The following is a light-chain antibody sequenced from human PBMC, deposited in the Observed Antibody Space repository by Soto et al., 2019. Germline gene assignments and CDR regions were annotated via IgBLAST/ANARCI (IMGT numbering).Light chain of an antibody. CDR2: WAS. V-gene: IGKV4-1*01. CDR1: QSLLYNSNNRNY. CDR3: QQYLITPPT. Sequence: DIVMSQSPDSLAVSLGERATIDCKSSQSLLYNSNNRNYLAWYQQKPGQPPKLLIHWASTRESGVPDRFSGSGSGTDFTLTISSLQAEDVALYYCQQYLITPPTFGQVTKVEIK. J-gene: IGKJ1*01.